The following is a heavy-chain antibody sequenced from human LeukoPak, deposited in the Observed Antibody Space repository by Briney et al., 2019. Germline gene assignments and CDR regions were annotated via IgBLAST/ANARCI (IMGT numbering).Heavy chain of an antibody. CDR2: IKSKTDGGTT. CDR1: GFTFSNAW. Sequence: GGSRRLSCAASGFTFSNAWMSWVRQAPGKGLEWVGRIKSKTDGGTTDYAAPVKGRFTISRDDSKNTLYLQMNSLKTEGTAVYYCRGTKYYDFWSGYYTSWFDPWGQGTLVTVSS. J-gene: IGHJ5*02. V-gene: IGHV3-15*01. CDR3: RGTKYYDFWSGYYTSWFDP. D-gene: IGHD3-3*01.